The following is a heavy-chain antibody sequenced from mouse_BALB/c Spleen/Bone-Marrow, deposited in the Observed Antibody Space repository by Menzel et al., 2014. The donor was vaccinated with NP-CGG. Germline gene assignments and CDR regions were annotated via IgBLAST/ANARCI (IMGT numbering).Heavy chain of an antibody. CDR3: AYYRYDINY. V-gene: IGHV1S41*01. Sequence: DLVKPGASLKLSCKASGFTFTSYWIHWIKQTPGQGLEWIGRIGPGSGSAYYNEMFKGKATLTVDTSSSTAYILLSSLSSEDSAGYFCAYYRYDINYWGQGTTLTVSS. CDR1: GFTFTSYW. CDR2: IGPGSGSA. J-gene: IGHJ2*01. D-gene: IGHD2-14*01.